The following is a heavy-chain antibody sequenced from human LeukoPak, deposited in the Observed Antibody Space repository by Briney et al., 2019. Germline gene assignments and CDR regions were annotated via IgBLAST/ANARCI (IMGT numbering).Heavy chain of an antibody. CDR2: INHSGST. CDR3: ARGSDTAAGPY. CDR1: GGSFSGYY. Sequence: PSETLSLTCAVYGGSFSGYYWSWIRQPPGKGLEWIGEINHSGSTNYNPSLKSRVSISVDSSKNQFSLKVSSVTAADTAVYYCARGSDTAAGPYRGKGTLVTVSS. J-gene: IGHJ4*02. V-gene: IGHV4-34*01. D-gene: IGHD6-13*01.